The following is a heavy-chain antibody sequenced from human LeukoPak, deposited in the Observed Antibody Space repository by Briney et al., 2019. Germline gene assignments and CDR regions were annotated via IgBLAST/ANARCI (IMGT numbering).Heavy chain of an antibody. Sequence: PSETLSLTCTVSGGSISSSSYYWGWIRQPPGKGLEWIGSIYYSGSTYYNPSLKSRVTISVDTSKNQFSLKLSSVTAADTAVYYCALFKNKAFDAFDIWGQGTMVTVSS. CDR3: ALFKNKAFDAFDI. CDR1: GGSISSSSYY. V-gene: IGHV4-39*01. CDR2: IYYSGST. D-gene: IGHD2/OR15-2a*01. J-gene: IGHJ3*02.